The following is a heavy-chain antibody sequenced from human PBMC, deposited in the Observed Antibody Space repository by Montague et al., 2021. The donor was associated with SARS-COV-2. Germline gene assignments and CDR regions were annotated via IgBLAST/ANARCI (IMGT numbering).Heavy chain of an antibody. CDR1: GFTFRDSA. V-gene: IGHV3-23*01. CDR3: AGDIECSF. CDR2: ISYNGGST. J-gene: IGHJ4*02. D-gene: IGHD2-15*01. Sequence: SLRLSCAASGFTFRDSAMNWVRQAPGKGLEWVSLISYNGGSTYYADSVKGRFTISRDNSNNTLYLQMNSLRAEDTAIYYCAGDIECSFWGQGTLVTVSS.